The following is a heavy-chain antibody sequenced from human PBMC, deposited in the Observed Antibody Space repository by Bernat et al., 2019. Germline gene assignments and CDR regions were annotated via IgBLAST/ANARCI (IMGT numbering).Heavy chain of an antibody. D-gene: IGHD3-9*01. V-gene: IGHV4-61*02. CDR3: ARDSRILATPGGYPKGRNMYYSDY. CDR1: GGSISSGSYY. CDR2: IYTSGST. J-gene: IGHJ4*02. Sequence: QVQLQESGPGLVKPSQTLSLTCTVSGGSISSGSYYWSWIRQPAGKGLEWIGRIYTSGSTNYNLSLKSRVTISVDTSQNQFSMKLSSVTAADTAVNYCARDSRILATPGGYPKGRNMYYSDYWGQGTLVTVSS.